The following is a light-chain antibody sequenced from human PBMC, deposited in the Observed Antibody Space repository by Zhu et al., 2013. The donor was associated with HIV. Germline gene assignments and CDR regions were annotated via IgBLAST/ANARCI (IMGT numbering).Light chain of an antibody. J-gene: IGKJ1*01. CDR1: QDISSY. V-gene: IGKV1-9*01. CDR2: GAS. Sequence: DIQMTQSPASLSASVGDRVTITCRASQDISSYLSWYQQKPGKAPKLLIYGASNLQNGVPSTFSGSGSGTEFTLTINSLQSEDFAVYYCQQYNNWPRTFGQGTKVEIK. CDR3: QQYNNWPRT.